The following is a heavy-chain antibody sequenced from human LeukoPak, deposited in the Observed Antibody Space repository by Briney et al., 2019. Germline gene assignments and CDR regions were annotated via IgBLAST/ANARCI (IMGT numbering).Heavy chain of an antibody. CDR1: GGTFSSYA. CDR3: ARGAYCSSTSCYHYGMDV. CDR2: IIPIFGTA. Sequence: AASVKVSCKASGGTFSSYAISWVRQAPGQGLEWMGGIIPIFGTANYAQKFQGRVTITADESTSTAYMELSSLRSEDTAVYYCARGAYCSSTSCYHYGMDVWGKGTTVTVSS. D-gene: IGHD2-2*01. J-gene: IGHJ6*04. V-gene: IGHV1-69*13.